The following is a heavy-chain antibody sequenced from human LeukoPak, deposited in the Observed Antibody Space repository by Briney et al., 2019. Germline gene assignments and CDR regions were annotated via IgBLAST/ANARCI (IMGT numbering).Heavy chain of an antibody. J-gene: IGHJ4*02. CDR2: IYPGDSDT. Sequence: GGSLKISCKASGYSFTSYWIAWVRQMPGKGLEWMGIIYPGDSDTRYSPSFRGQVIISADESISTAFLQWSSLKTSDTAVYYCARAPTSLSNPYYFDYWGQGALVTVSS. CDR1: GYSFTSYW. D-gene: IGHD4-11*01. V-gene: IGHV5-51*01. CDR3: ARAPTSLSNPYYFDY.